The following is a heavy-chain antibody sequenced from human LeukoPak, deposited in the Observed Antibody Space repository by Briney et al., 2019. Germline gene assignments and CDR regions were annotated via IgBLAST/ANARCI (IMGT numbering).Heavy chain of an antibody. CDR2: FDPEDGET. J-gene: IGHJ4*02. V-gene: IGHV1-24*01. Sequence: ASAKVSCKVSGYTLTELSMHWVRQAPGKGLEWMGGFDPEDGETIYAQKFQGRVTMTEDTSTDTAYMELSSLRSEDTAVYYCATASLIAVAGTFDYWGQGTLVTVSS. CDR1: GYTLTELS. D-gene: IGHD6-19*01. CDR3: ATASLIAVAGTFDY.